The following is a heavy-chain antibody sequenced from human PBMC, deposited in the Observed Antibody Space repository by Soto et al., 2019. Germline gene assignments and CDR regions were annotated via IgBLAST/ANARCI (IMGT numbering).Heavy chain of an antibody. CDR3: ARGSYLKPSLFDY. CDR1: GGSISSGGYS. J-gene: IGHJ4*02. CDR2: IRHSGT. Sequence: QLQLQESGSGPVKSSQTLSLTCAVSGGSISSGGYSWSWIRQPPGRGLEWIGYIRHSGTSYNPSLKSRVTISLDRSKNQFSLKVNSVTAADTAVYYCARGSYLKPSLFDYWGQGNLVTVSS. D-gene: IGHD2-2*02. V-gene: IGHV4-30-2*01.